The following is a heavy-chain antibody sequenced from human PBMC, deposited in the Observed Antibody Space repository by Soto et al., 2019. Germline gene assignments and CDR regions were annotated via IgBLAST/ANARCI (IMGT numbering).Heavy chain of an antibody. CDR2: ISYDDGDNK. Sequence: QVQLVESGGGVVPPGRSLRLSCAASGFTFSSFTMHWVRQAPGKGLEWVAVISYDDGDNKYYADSVQGRFTISRDNSKNTLYLQMNSLRPEDTAVYYWARTTVVSGTPDFDYWGQGTLVTVSS. D-gene: IGHD6-19*01. CDR1: GFTFSSFT. J-gene: IGHJ4*02. V-gene: IGHV3-30-3*01. CDR3: ARTTVVSGTPDFDY.